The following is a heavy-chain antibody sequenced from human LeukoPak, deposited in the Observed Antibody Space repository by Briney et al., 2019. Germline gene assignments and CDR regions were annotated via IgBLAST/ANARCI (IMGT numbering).Heavy chain of an antibody. V-gene: IGHV3-7*01. J-gene: IGHJ6*03. D-gene: IGHD1-26*01. CDR1: GFIFSNYW. Sequence: GGSLRLSCAASGFIFSNYWMSWVRQAPGKGLEWVANIKEDGGEKYSVDSVKGRFTISRDNAKNSLYLQMNSLRAEDTAVYYCARWAGSYHPYYYYYMDVWGKGTTVTVSS. CDR3: ARWAGSYHPYYYYYMDV. CDR2: IKEDGGEK.